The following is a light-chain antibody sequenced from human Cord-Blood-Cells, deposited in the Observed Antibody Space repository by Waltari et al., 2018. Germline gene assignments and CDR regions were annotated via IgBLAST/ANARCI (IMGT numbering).Light chain of an antibody. Sequence: IVFTHSPDSLALSLGARPAFHCQSSQSVLYSSNQKNYLAWYQQKPGQPPKLLIYWASTRESGVPDRCSGSGSGTDFTLTISSLQAEDVAVYYCQQYYSTPWTFGQGTKEEVK. V-gene: IGKV4-1*01. J-gene: IGKJ1*01. CDR3: QQYYSTPWT. CDR1: QSVLYSSNQKNY. CDR2: WAS.